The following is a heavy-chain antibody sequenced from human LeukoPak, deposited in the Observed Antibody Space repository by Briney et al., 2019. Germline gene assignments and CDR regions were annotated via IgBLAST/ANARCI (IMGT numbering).Heavy chain of an antibody. D-gene: IGHD3-22*01. CDR3: AKGVYYYDSSGLYYFDY. CDR2: ISGSGGST. J-gene: IGHJ4*02. CDR1: GFTFSSYA. V-gene: IGHV3-23*01. Sequence: AGGSLRLSCAASGFTFSSYAMSWVRQAPGEGLELVSAISGSGGSTYYADSVKGRFTISRDNSKNTLYLQMNSLRAEDTAVYYCAKGVYYYDSSGLYYFDYWGQGTLVTVSS.